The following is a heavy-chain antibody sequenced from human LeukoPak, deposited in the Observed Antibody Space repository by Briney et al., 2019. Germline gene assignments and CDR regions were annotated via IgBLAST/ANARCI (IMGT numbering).Heavy chain of an antibody. J-gene: IGHJ4*02. CDR2: ISGGGGST. V-gene: IGHV3-23*01. CDR1: GFTFSSHA. Sequence: GGSLTLSCAASGFTFSSHAISWVRQAAGKGLEWVSAISGGGGSTYYADSMKGRFTISRDNSKNTLYLQMNSLRAEDTAVYYCATNYYDFWSGYKDWGQGTLVTVSS. D-gene: IGHD3-3*01. CDR3: ATNYYDFWSGYKD.